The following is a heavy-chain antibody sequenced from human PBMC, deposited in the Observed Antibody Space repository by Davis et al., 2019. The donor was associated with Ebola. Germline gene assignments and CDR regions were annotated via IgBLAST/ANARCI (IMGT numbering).Heavy chain of an antibody. Sequence: ASVKVSCKASEYTFTAYYIHWVRQAPGQGPEWMGRINPNSGGTNYEQKFQGRVAMTTDTSTSTAYMELLSLTSDDTAVYYCAKSGLSFGVVKYHYGMDVWGKGTTVTVSS. V-gene: IGHV1-2*06. J-gene: IGHJ6*04. CDR1: EYTFTAYY. D-gene: IGHD3-3*01. CDR2: INPNSGGT. CDR3: AKSGLSFGVVKYHYGMDV.